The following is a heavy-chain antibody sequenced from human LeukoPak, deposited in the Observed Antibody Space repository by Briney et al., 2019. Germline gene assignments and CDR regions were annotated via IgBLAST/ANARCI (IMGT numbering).Heavy chain of an antibody. J-gene: IGHJ4*02. CDR1: GFTFVSYA. V-gene: IGHV3-23*01. D-gene: IGHD4-17*01. CDR2: ITGSGSST. Sequence: GGSLRLSCAASGFTFVSYAMSWVRQAPGKGLEWVSTITGSGSSTYYTDSVKGRFAISRDKSKNTLYLQMNSLRAEDTAVYYCAKGTGRLDYWGQGTLVTVSS. CDR3: AKGTGRLDY.